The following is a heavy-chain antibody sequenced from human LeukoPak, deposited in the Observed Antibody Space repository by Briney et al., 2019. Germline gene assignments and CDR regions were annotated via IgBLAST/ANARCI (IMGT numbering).Heavy chain of an antibody. D-gene: IGHD2-15*01. V-gene: IGHV3-23*01. CDR1: GFTFSSYA. CDR3: AKGIRVVAANCFDY. J-gene: IGHJ4*02. Sequence: GGSLRLSCAASGFTFSSYAMSWLRPAPGKGLEWVSAISGSGGSTYYADSVKGRFTISRDNSKNTLYLQMNSLRAEDTAVYYCAKGIRVVAANCFDYWGQGTLVTVSS. CDR2: ISGSGGST.